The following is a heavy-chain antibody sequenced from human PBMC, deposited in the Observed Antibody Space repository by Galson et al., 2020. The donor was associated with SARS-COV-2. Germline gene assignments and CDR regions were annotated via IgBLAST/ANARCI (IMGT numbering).Heavy chain of an antibody. D-gene: IGHD3-22*01. CDR2: IYHNGST. J-gene: IGHJ4*02. V-gene: IGHV4-30-4*01. CDR3: ARDRDSSGFYFFDY. CDR1: GGSIKSDDYY. Sequence: ASETLSLTCSVSGGSIKSDDYYWSWLRQPPGKGMEWIGYIYHNGSTYYNPSLKSRVTISVDRSKNQFSLKLNSVTAADTAVYYCARDRDSSGFYFFDYWGQGTVVTVSS.